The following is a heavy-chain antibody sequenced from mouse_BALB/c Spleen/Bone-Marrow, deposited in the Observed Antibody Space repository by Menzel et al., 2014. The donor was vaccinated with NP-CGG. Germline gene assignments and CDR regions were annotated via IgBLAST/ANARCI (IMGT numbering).Heavy chain of an antibody. V-gene: IGHV3-8*02. D-gene: IGHD2-3*01. J-gene: IGHJ2*01. CDR2: ISYSGST. CDR3: AAYDGYCFGY. CDR1: GDSITSGY. Sequence: EVQGVESGPSLAKPSQTLSLTCSVTGDSITSGYWNWIRKFTGNKLEYMGYISYSGSTYFNLSFKRRILITRDTSKNHYFLQLNSVTTEDTATYYCAAYDGYCFGYWGHGATLTISS.